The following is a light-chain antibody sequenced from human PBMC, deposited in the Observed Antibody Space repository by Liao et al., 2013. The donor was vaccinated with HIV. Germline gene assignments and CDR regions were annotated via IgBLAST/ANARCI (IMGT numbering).Light chain of an antibody. CDR2: HNN. Sequence: SYELTQPPSLSVSPGQTAHITCTGAQLFDQSAFWYQQRPGQSPVLVIYHNNKRPSGIPERFSGSNSGNTATLTISGTQAMDEADYYCQAWDSTSWVFGGGTKLTVL. J-gene: IGLJ3*02. CDR3: QAWDSTSWV. V-gene: IGLV3-1*01. CDR1: QLFDQS.